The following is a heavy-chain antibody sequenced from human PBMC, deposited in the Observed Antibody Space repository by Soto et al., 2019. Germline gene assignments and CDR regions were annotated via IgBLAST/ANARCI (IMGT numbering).Heavy chain of an antibody. CDR3: ARVLWLGYNWFDP. J-gene: IGHJ5*02. Sequence: EVQLVESGGGLVQPGGSLRLSWAASGFTFSSYSMNWVRRAPGKGLGWVSYISSGSSTIYYAVSVKGRFTISRDNAKNSLYLQMNSLRAEDTAVYSCARVLWLGYNWFDPWGQGTLVTVSS. CDR1: GFTFSSYS. D-gene: IGHD6-19*01. V-gene: IGHV3-48*01. CDR2: ISSGSSTI.